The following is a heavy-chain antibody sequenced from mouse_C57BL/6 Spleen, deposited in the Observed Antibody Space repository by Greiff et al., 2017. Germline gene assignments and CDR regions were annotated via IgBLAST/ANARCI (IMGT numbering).Heavy chain of an antibody. V-gene: IGHV2-5*01. CDR1: GFSLTSYG. Sequence: VKLLESGPGLVQPSQSLSITCTVSGFSLTSYGVHWVRQSPGKGLEWLGVIWRGGSTDYNAAFMSRLSITKDNSKSQVFFKMNSLQADDTAIYYCAKGGSSGYFDVWGTGTTVTVSS. J-gene: IGHJ1*03. D-gene: IGHD1-1*01. CDR2: IWRGGST. CDR3: AKGGSSGYFDV.